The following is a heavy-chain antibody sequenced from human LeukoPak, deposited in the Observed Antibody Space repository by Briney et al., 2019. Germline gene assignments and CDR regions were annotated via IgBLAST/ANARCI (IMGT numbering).Heavy chain of an antibody. CDR2: MYSGGDT. Sequence: GGSLRLSCAASGFTVSDNYMSWVRQAPGKGLEWVSVMYSGGDTYYADSVKGRFTFSRDISKNTLYLQMNRPRAEDTAVYYCAKDAQRGFDYSNSLEHWGQGSLVTVSS. CDR1: GFTVSDNY. CDR3: AKDAQRGFDYSNSLEH. J-gene: IGHJ4*02. V-gene: IGHV3-66*01. D-gene: IGHD4-11*01.